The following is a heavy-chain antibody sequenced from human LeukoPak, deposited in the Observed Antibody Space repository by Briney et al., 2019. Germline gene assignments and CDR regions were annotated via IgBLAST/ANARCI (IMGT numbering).Heavy chain of an antibody. Sequence: GGALEISLKGSGYRFNSYWNGWGRPMPGKGLEGMGIIYPGHSHTRFSPSFHGQVTISADKSLSTAYLQWSSLKASYTAMYYCARQGPHYDILTGYSNWGQGALVTVSS. CDR1: GYRFNSYW. CDR3: ARQGPHYDILTGYSN. CDR2: IYPGHSHT. J-gene: IGHJ4*02. D-gene: IGHD3-9*01. V-gene: IGHV5-51*01.